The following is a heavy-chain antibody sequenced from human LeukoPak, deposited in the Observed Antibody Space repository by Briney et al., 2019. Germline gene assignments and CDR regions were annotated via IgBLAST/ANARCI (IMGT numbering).Heavy chain of an antibody. CDR2: IKQDGSEK. J-gene: IGHJ4*02. CDR3: ARDLHRIAARDYFDY. V-gene: IGHV3-7*01. D-gene: IGHD6-6*01. CDR1: GLTISSYW. Sequence: GGSQRLSCAASGLTISSYWMSWVRQAPGKGLEWVAKIKQDGSEKYYVDSVKGRFTISRDNAKNSLYLQMNSLRAEDTAVYYCARDLHRIAARDYFDYWGQGTLVTVSS.